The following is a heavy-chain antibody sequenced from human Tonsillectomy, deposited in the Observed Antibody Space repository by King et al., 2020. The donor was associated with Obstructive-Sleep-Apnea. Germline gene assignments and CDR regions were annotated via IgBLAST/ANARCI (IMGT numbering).Heavy chain of an antibody. Sequence: VQLVESGGGLVKPGGPLRLSCAASGFTFSNAWMSWVRQAPGKGLEWVGRIKSQTDGGSTDYAAPVKGRFTISKVDSKNTLYLQMNSLKTEDTAVYYCTTAPSFYCSSTSCSNYYYGMDVWGQGTTVTVSS. CDR1: GFTFSNAW. D-gene: IGHD2-2*01. CDR2: IKSQTDGGST. CDR3: TTAPSFYCSSTSCSNYYYGMDV. V-gene: IGHV3-15*01. J-gene: IGHJ6*02.